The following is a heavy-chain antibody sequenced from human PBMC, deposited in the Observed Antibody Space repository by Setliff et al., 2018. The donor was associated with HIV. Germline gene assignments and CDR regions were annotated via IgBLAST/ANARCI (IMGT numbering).Heavy chain of an antibody. J-gene: IGHJ6*03. CDR2: MNPNTGVS. V-gene: IGHV1-8*02. D-gene: IGHD3-3*01. Sequence: ASVKVSCKASGYTFTSYGISWVRQATGQGLEWMGWMNPNTGVSGYALKFQARVTMTRDTSISTAYMELSSLRSEDTAVYYCARAYNIWSDYNYYYSYFMGVWGKGTAVTVSS. CDR3: ARAYNIWSDYNYYYSYFMGV. CDR1: GYTFTSYG.